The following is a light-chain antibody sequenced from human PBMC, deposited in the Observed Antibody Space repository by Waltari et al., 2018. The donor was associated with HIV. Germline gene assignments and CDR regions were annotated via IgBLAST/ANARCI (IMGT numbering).Light chain of an antibody. Sequence: QSVLTQPPSASGTPGQRVTVSCSGSSSNIGRNFVYWYQQLPRTAPKLLIYKNNQRPSGVPDRFSGSKSGTSASLAISGLLSEDDADYYCAAWDDSLSRLVFGGGTNVTVL. V-gene: IGLV1-47*01. CDR2: KNN. J-gene: IGLJ1*01. CDR3: AAWDDSLSRLV. CDR1: SSNIGRNF.